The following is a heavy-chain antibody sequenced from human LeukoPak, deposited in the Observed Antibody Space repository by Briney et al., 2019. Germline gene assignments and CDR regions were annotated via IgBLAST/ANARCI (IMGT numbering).Heavy chain of an antibody. J-gene: IGHJ4*02. D-gene: IGHD6-19*01. CDR2: ISGSGGST. CDR1: GVTFSSYA. V-gene: IGHV3-23*01. CDR3: AKSSISGWPHPLGY. Sequence: GGSLRLSCAASGVTFSSYAMSWVRQAPGKGLEWVSAISGSGGSTYYADSVKGRFTISRDNSKNTLYLQMNSLRAEDTAVYYCAKSSISGWPHPLGYWGQGTLVTVSS.